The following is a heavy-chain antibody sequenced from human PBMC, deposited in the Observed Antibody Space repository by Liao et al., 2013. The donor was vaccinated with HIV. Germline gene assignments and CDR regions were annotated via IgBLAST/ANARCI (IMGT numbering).Heavy chain of an antibody. Sequence: QVQLQESGPGRVKPSETLSLTCTISGSSITRYYWTWMRQPPGQGLEWIGNIDYTGITKYNPSLASRVTISVDTSNNQFSLSMSSLTSADTAVYYCAAGNFWHDLLFDYWGQGTVVAVSS. CDR1: GSSITRYY. CDR2: IDYTGIT. J-gene: IGHJ4*02. CDR3: AAGNFWHDLLFDY. D-gene: IGHD3-3*01. V-gene: IGHV4-59*01.